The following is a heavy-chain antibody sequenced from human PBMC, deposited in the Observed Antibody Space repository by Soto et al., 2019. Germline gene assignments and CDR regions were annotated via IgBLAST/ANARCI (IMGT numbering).Heavy chain of an antibody. CDR1: SGSISGFY. CDR3: ARGSGWLPDS. CDR2: IHYSGKI. D-gene: IGHD5-12*01. J-gene: IGHJ5*01. Sequence: QVQLQESGPGLVKPSETLSLTCTVSSGSISGFYWNWIRQPPGKGLEWIGNIHYSGKIEYNPSLQIRLTISLDTSKKQMSLNLRSVTAADTAVYYCARGSGWLPDSWGQGTLVTVSS. V-gene: IGHV4-59*01.